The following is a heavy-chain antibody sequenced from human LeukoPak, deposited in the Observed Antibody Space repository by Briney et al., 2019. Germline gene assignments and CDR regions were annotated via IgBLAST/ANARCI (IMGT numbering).Heavy chain of an antibody. V-gene: IGHV4-30-2*01. CDR2: IYDRGPA. J-gene: IGHJ5*01. CDR3: ARSRQASGLFNS. CDR1: GYAITSGGFS. Sequence: SETLSLTCTVSGYAITSGGFSCNWIRQPPGKGLEWIGCIYDRGPAYYNPSLKSRFTISVDRPKNQFFLNVTSLTAADTAVYYCARSRQASGLFNSWGQGTLVVVSS. D-gene: IGHD3-10*01.